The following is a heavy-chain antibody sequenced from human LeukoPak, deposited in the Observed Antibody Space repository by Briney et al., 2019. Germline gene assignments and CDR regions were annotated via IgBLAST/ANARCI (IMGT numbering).Heavy chain of an antibody. CDR3: ARGKCFVRAAPDY. V-gene: IGHV1-2*02. Sequence: ASVKLSCNASGYTFTGYYMHWVRQAPGQGLEWMGWINPNSGGTNYAQKLQGRVTMTRDTSISTAYMELSRLRSDDADVYYCARGKCFVRAAPDYWGQGTLVTVSS. J-gene: IGHJ4*02. CDR2: INPNSGGT. D-gene: IGHD2-2*01. CDR1: GYTFTGYY.